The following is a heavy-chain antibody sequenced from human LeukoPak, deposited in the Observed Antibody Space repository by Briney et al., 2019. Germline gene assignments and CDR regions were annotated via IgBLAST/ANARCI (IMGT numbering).Heavy chain of an antibody. D-gene: IGHD3-22*01. CDR1: GGSISITTYY. Sequence: SETLSLTCIVSGGSISITTYYWGWIRQPPGKGLEWIGEINHSGSTNYNPSLKSRVTISVDTSKNQFSLKLSSVTAADTAVYYCARALTYYYDSSGLFDYWGQGTLVTVSS. CDR2: INHSGST. J-gene: IGHJ4*02. CDR3: ARALTYYYDSSGLFDY. V-gene: IGHV4-39*07.